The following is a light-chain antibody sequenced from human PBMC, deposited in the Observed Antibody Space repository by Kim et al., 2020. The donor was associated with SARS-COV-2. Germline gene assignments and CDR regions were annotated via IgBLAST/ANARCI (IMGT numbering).Light chain of an antibody. J-gene: IGKJ1*01. V-gene: IGKV3-20*01. CDR3: QQCGSSPQT. Sequence: EIVLTQSPGTLSLSPGEKATLSCRASQIVSSSFLAWYQQKPGQPPRLLIYGASSWATGIPDRFSGSGSGTDFTLTISSVEPEDSAVYYCQQCGSSPQTFGQGTKVDIK. CDR1: QIVSSSF. CDR2: GAS.